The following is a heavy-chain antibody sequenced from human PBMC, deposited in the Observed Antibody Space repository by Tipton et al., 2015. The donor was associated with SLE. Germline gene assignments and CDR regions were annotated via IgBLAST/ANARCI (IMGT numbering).Heavy chain of an antibody. CDR1: GGSISSSNW. CDR3: AREHDS. Sequence: TLSLTCAVSGGSISSSNWWIWVRQPPGKGLEWIGEIYHNGNTHYNPSLKSRVIMSVDTSKNQFSLSLSSVTAADTAVYYCAREHDSWGPGTLVPVSS. CDR2: IYHNGNT. J-gene: IGHJ4*02. V-gene: IGHV4-4*02.